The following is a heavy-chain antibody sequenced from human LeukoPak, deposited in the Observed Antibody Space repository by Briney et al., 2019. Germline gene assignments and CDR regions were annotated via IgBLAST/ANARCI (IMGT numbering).Heavy chain of an antibody. D-gene: IGHD3-3*01. CDR2: IYTSGST. CDR3: AREATYDFWRGWGYYYYYMDV. V-gene: IGHV4-4*07. J-gene: IGHJ6*03. CDR1: GGSISSYY. Sequence: SETLSLTCTVSGGSISSYYWSWIRQPAGKGLEWIGRIYTSGSTNYNPSLKSRVTMSVDTSKNQFSLKLSSVTAADTAVYYCAREATYDFWRGWGYYYYYMDVWGKGTTVTVSS.